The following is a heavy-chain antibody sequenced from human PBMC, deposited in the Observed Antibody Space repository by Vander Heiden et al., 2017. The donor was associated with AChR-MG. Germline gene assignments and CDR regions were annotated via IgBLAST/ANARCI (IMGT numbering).Heavy chain of an antibody. CDR1: GYTFTGYS. CDR2: INPNSGGT. J-gene: IGHJ5*02. V-gene: IGHV1-2*02. Sequence: QVQLVQSGPAVKKPGASVKVSCKASGYTFTGYSMHWVRRAPGQGLEWMGWINPNSGGTNYAQKFQGRVTMTRDTSISTAYMELSSLTSDDTAVYYCTKETNRWFDPWGQGTLVTVSS. CDR3: TKETNRWFDP.